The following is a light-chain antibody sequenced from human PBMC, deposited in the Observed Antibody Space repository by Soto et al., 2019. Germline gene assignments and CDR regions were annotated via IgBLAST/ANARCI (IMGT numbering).Light chain of an antibody. Sequence: EIVLTQSPGTLSLSPGERATLSCRASQSVSSSYLAWYQQKPGQAPRLLIYGASSRATGIPDRFSGSGSGTDFTLTISRLEPEDFGLYFCQQYDKWPLTFGGGTKVEIK. V-gene: IGKV3-20*01. CDR1: QSVSSSY. CDR2: GAS. J-gene: IGKJ4*01. CDR3: QQYDKWPLT.